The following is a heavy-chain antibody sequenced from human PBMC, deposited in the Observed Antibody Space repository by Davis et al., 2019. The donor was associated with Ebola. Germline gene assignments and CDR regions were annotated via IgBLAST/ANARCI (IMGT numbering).Heavy chain of an antibody. CDR1: GFTFDDYA. J-gene: IGHJ4*02. V-gene: IGHV3-9*01. Sequence: PGGSLRLSCAASGFTFDDYAMHWVRQAPGKGLEWVSGISWNSGSIGYADSVKGRFTISRDNAKNSLYLQMNSLRAEDTALYYCAKDILYYYGSGSYIDYWGQGTLVTVSS. CDR3: AKDILYYYGSGSYIDY. D-gene: IGHD3-10*01. CDR2: ISWNSGSI.